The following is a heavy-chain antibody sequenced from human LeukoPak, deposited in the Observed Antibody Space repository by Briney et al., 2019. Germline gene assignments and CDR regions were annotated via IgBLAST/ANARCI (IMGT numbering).Heavy chain of an antibody. D-gene: IGHD4-17*01. V-gene: IGHV3-30*18. Sequence: PGGSLRLSCAASGFTFSSYGMHWVRQAPGRGLEWVAVISYDGSNKYYADSVKGRFTISRDNSKNTLYLQMNSLRAEDTAVYYCAKSGTTVLDYWGQGTLVTVSS. CDR1: GFTFSSYG. CDR2: ISYDGSNK. CDR3: AKSGTTVLDY. J-gene: IGHJ4*02.